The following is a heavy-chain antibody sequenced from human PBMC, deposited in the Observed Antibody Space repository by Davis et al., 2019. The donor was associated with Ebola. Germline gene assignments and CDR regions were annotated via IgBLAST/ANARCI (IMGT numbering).Heavy chain of an antibody. CDR3: AHLGPQRYCSGGGCHGYLDY. J-gene: IGHJ4*02. Sequence: ASVKVSCKASGYIFNTFDINWVRQATGQGLEWMGWMRPDSADKGYAQKFQGRVIMTWDPSINTAYMELSSLGSEDTAVYYCAHLGPQRYCSGGGCHGYLDYWGQGTLVTVSS. CDR2: MRPDSADK. D-gene: IGHD2-15*01. CDR1: GYIFNTFD. V-gene: IGHV1-8*01.